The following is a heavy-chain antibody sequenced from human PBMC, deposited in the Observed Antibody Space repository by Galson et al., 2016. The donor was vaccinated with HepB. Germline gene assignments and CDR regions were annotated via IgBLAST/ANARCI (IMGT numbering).Heavy chain of an antibody. Sequence: SLRLSCATSGFVLSDYHMDWVHQTPGTGLEWLGRSRNKARSYTTEYAASLKGRFTISRDESRNSLYLQMNSLKIEDTAVYYCARTSYLGIWDPFDSWGQGALVTVSS. CDR2: SRNKARSYTT. D-gene: IGHD2-21*01. CDR1: GFVLSDYH. V-gene: IGHV3-72*01. J-gene: IGHJ4*02. CDR3: ARTSYLGIWDPFDS.